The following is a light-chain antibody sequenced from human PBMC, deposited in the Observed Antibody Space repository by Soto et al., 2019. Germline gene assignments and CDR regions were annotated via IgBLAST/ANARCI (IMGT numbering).Light chain of an antibody. V-gene: IGKV3-20*01. Sequence: VMTQAPATLSVSPGERATLSCRASQSVTSNYLAWYQQKPGQAPRLLVYGASSRATGISDRFSGSGSGTDFTLTISRLEPEDFAVYYCQHYVSPPITFGQGTRLEIK. CDR2: GAS. CDR3: QHYVSPPIT. J-gene: IGKJ5*01. CDR1: QSVTSNY.